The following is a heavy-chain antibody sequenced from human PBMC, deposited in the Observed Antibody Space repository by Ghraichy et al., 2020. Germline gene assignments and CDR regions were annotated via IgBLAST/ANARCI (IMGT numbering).Heavy chain of an antibody. J-gene: IGHJ4*02. Sequence: GESLNISCSASGFIFSRYAMHWVRQAPGKGLEYVSAISSHGGSRHYADSVKGRFTISRDNPKNSLHLQMSSLRADDTAVYYCVKAHSYGLVLAVDYFDYWGQGTLVTVSS. CDR1: GFIFSRYA. V-gene: IGHV3-64D*06. CDR2: ISSHGGSR. CDR3: VKAHSYGLVLAVDYFDY. D-gene: IGHD5-18*01.